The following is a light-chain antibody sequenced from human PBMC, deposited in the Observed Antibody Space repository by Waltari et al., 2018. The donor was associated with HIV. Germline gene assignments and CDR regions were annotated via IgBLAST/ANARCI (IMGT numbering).Light chain of an antibody. CDR3: QSYDVSLSGSI. Sequence: QSVLTPPPSVSGAPGQRVTISCPGSSPNIGAGYDVPRYQQLPGTAPKLLINGNINRPSGVSDRFSDFKSGTSASLAITGLQTEDEADYYCQSYDVSLSGSIFGGGTKLTVL. V-gene: IGLV1-40*01. CDR1: SPNIGAGYD. J-gene: IGLJ2*01. CDR2: GNI.